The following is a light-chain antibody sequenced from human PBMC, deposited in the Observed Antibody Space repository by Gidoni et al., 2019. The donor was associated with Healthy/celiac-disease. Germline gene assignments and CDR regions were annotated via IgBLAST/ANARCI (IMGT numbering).Light chain of an antibody. Sequence: ANRLIQSPFSLSASVGDRVTITCWASQGISSYLVWYQQKPAKAPKLLIYDASSLQSGVPSRFSGSGSGTDYTLTISSLQPEDFATYYCQQYYSTPRTFGEGTKVEIK. CDR2: DAS. CDR1: QGISSY. J-gene: IGKJ4*01. CDR3: QQYYSTPRT. V-gene: IGKV1D-43*01.